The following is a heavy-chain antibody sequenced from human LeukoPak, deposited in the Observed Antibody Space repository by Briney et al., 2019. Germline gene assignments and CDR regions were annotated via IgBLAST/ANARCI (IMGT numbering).Heavy chain of an antibody. V-gene: IGHV4-30-2*01. Sequence: SETLSLTCTVSGGSISSGGYYWSWIRQPPGKGLEWIGYIYHSGSTYYNPSLKSRVTISVDRSKNQFSLKLSSVTAADTAVYYCARGECSSTSCYLNYWGQGTLVTVSS. J-gene: IGHJ4*02. CDR1: GGSISSGGYY. D-gene: IGHD2-2*01. CDR2: IYHSGST. CDR3: ARGECSSTSCYLNY.